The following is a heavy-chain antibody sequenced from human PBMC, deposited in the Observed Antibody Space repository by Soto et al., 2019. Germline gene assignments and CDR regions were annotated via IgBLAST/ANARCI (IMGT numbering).Heavy chain of an antibody. V-gene: IGHV4-30-4*01. D-gene: IGHD2-21*02. CDR1: CGSITSDDYY. CDR2: IFYSGST. Sequence: QVQLQESGPGLVKPSQSLSLTCTVSCGSITSDDYYWSWIRQPPGRGLEWIGYIFYSGSTHYNPSLKSRFIISLDTSKKQVSLKLSSVTAADTAVYYCASANCGGDCSYRHDRYYFESWGQGTLVTVSS. CDR3: ASANCGGDCSYRHDRYYFES. J-gene: IGHJ4*02.